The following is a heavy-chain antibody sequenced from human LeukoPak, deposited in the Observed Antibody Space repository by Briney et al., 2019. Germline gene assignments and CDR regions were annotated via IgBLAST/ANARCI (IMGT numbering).Heavy chain of an antibody. V-gene: IGHV4-34*01. J-gene: IGHJ4*02. CDR2: INHSGST. Sequence: SETLSLTCAVYGGSFSGYYWSWIRQPPGKGLEWIGEINHSGSTNYNPSLKSRVTISVDTSKNQFSLKLSSVTAADTAVYYCARGRSVAPLDCWGQGTLVTVSS. CDR1: GGSFSGYY. CDR3: ARGRSVAPLDC. D-gene: IGHD3-10*01.